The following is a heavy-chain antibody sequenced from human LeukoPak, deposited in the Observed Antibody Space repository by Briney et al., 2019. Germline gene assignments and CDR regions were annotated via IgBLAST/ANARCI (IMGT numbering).Heavy chain of an antibody. J-gene: IGHJ4*02. V-gene: IGHV3-7*03. CDR3: AKFLVTDPGVY. Sequence: GGSLRLSCTASGFTFSNFWMGWVRQAPGKGLEWVANIKQDETEKFYLGSVKGRFTISRDNAKNSLYLQMNSLRAEDTAVYYCAKFLVTDPGVYWGQGTLVTVSS. D-gene: IGHD2-21*02. CDR2: IKQDETEK. CDR1: GFTFSNFW.